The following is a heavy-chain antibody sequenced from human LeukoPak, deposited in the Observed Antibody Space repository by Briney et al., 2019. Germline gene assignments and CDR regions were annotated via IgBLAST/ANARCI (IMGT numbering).Heavy chain of an antibody. CDR1: GFTFTDSF. J-gene: IGHJ4*02. D-gene: IGHD2-2*01. CDR2: ISGSGRTM. V-gene: IGHV3-11*04. CDR3: AREDASAIDY. Sequence: GGSLRLSCAASGFTFTDSFMTWIRQAPGKGLEWVSHISGSGRTMYYADSVKGRFTISRDNAKNSLSLQMNSLRAEDTAVYYCAREDASAIDYWGQGALVTVSS.